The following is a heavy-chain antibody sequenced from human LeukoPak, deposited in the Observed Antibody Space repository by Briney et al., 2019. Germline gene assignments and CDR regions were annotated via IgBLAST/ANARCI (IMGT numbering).Heavy chain of an antibody. V-gene: IGHV1-2*02. Sequence: ASVKLSCKASGYTFTDYYMNWVRQAPGQGLEWMGWIHPNSGGTNYAQKFQGRVTMTRDTSISTAYMELSRLRSDDTAVYYCARGGAVAGTENNWFDPWGQGTLVTVSS. CDR3: ARGGAVAGTENNWFDP. J-gene: IGHJ5*02. D-gene: IGHD6-19*01. CDR1: GYTFTDYY. CDR2: IHPNSGGT.